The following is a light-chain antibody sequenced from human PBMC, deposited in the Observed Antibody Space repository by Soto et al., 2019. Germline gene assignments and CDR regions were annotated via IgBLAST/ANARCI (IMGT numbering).Light chain of an antibody. Sequence: LTQAGSVSGSSGQSLAISCTGTISDVGAYNYISWYQQHPGKAPKLLLSEVSNRPSGVSDRFSGSKSGNTASLTISGLQAEDEADYYCSSLKTSFTYVFGTGTKVTVL. J-gene: IGLJ1*01. CDR2: EVS. CDR3: SSLKTSFTYV. V-gene: IGLV2-14*01. CDR1: ISDVGAYNY.